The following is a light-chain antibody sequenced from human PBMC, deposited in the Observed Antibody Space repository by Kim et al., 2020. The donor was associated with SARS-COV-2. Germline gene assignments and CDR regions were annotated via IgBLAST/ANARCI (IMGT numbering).Light chain of an antibody. Sequence: APGETAKITCGGTNIESKSVHWYQRKPGQAPVLVIYYDIDRPSGIPERFSGSNSGNTATLTISRVEAGDEADYYCQVWDTGSDHVVFGGGSQLTVL. CDR3: QVWDTGSDHVV. V-gene: IGLV3-21*01. CDR1: NIESKS. J-gene: IGLJ3*02. CDR2: YDI.